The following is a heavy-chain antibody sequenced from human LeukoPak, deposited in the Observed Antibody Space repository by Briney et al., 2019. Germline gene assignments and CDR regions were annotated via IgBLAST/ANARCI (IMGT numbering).Heavy chain of an antibody. CDR3: AKPDKYVRYYDFWSGYSHFDY. V-gene: IGHV3-23*01. D-gene: IGHD3-3*01. Sequence: PGGSLRLSCATSGFTFSSYAMNWVRQAPGKGLDWVSAISDSGVTTYYSDSVKGRFTISRDNSKNTLSLQMNSLRAEDTAVYYCAKPDKYVRYYDFWSGYSHFDYWGQGTLVTVSS. J-gene: IGHJ4*02. CDR2: ISDSGVTT. CDR1: GFTFSSYA.